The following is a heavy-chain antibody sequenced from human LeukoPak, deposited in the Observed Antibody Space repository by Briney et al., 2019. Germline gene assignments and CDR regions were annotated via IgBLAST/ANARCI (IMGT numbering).Heavy chain of an antibody. D-gene: IGHD3-10*01. CDR2: ICYTGST. CDR3: ARDPSYYGSGRVRWFDP. Sequence: SETLSPTCAVSGVSISSHCWGWIRQPPGKGPEWIASICYTGSTEYSPSLKSRVTMSVDTSKNQFSLRLMSVTAADTAVYFCARDPSYYGSGRVRWFDPWGQGTLVSVSS. V-gene: IGHV4-59*11. CDR1: GVSISSHC. J-gene: IGHJ5*02.